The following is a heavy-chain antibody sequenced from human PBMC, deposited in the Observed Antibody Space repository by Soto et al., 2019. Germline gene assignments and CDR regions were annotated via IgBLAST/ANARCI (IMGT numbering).Heavy chain of an antibody. CDR3: ARERVTNYTDYYFDL. CDR1: GFAFYYYN. Sequence: GGSLRLSCAASGFAFYYYNMTWVRQAPGRGLEWVSSISGSGIDIHFTDSVKGRFTISRDNAKTSLYLQMDSLRPEDTAIYYCARERVTNYTDYYFDLGGHGALVTVSS. CDR2: ISGSGIDI. J-gene: IGHJ4*01. V-gene: IGHV3-21*01. D-gene: IGHD4-4*01.